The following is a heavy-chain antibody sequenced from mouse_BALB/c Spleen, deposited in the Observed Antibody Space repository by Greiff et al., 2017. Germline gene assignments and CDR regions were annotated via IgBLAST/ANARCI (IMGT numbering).Heavy chain of an antibody. D-gene: IGHD2-1*01. V-gene: IGHV5-4*02. Sequence: EVQGVESGGGLVKPGGSLKLSCAASGFTFSDYYMYWVRQTPEKRLEWVATISDGGSYTYYPDSVKGRFTISRDNAKNNLYLQMSSLKSEDTAMYYCARGGYGNSYYAMDYWGQGTSVTVSS. CDR2: ISDGGSYT. CDR3: ARGGYGNSYYAMDY. CDR1: GFTFSDYY. J-gene: IGHJ4*01.